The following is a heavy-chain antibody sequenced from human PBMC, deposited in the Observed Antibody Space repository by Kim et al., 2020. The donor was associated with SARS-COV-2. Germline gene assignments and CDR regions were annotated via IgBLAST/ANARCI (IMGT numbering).Heavy chain of an antibody. V-gene: IGHV4-59*13. CDR1: GGSISTYH. D-gene: IGHD3-10*01. Sequence: SETLSLTCTVSGGSISTYHWSWIRQPPGKGLEWIGYIYYSGSTNYNPSLRSRVTISLDTSKNQFSLRLSSVTGADTAVYYCAREEVTTGGFDYWGQGTLVTVSS. CDR3: AREEVTTGGFDY. CDR2: IYYSGST. J-gene: IGHJ4*02.